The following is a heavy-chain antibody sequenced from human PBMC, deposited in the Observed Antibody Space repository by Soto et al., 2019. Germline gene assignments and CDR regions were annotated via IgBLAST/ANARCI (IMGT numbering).Heavy chain of an antibody. CDR3: ARAAIQLWFDP. CDR1: GGTFSNYA. CDR2: IIPIFGTA. D-gene: IGHD5-18*01. V-gene: IGHV1-69*13. Sequence: SVKVSCKASGGTFSNYAISWVRQDPGQGLEWMGGIIPIFGTANYAQKFQGRVTITADESTSTAYMELSSLRSEDTAVYYCARAAIQLWFDPWGQGTLVTVSS. J-gene: IGHJ5*02.